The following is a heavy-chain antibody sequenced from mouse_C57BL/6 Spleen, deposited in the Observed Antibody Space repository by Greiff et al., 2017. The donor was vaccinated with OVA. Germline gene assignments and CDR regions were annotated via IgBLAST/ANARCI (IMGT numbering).Heavy chain of an antibody. CDR1: GFSLTSYG. CDR2: IWSDGST. Sequence: VMLVESGPGLVAPSQSLSITCTVSGFSLTSYGVHWVRQPPGKGLEWLVVIWSDGSTTYNSALKSRLSISKDNSQSQVFLNMTSLQTDSTAMYYCARPDDYYAMDYWGQGTSVTVSS. CDR3: ARPDDYYAMDY. J-gene: IGHJ4*01. V-gene: IGHV2-6*03.